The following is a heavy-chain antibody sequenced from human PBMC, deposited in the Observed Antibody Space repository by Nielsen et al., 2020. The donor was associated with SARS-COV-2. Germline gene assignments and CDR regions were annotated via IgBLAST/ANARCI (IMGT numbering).Heavy chain of an antibody. CDR1: GFTFRSYA. CDR2: VSMDGRGT. J-gene: IGHJ4*02. Sequence: GGSLRLSCAASGFTFRSYAMHWVRQAPGKGLVWVARVSMDGRGTNYADSVKGRFTISRDNAENTLHLDMSSLRVGDSAVYYCTRDGHHWDLDNWGQGALVTVSS. V-gene: IGHV3-74*01. D-gene: IGHD7-27*01. CDR3: TRDGHHWDLDN.